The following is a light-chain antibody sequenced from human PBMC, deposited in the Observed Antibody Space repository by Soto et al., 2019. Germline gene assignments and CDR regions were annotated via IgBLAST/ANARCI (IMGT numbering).Light chain of an antibody. CDR2: GAS. Sequence: EIVMTQSPATLSVSPGERATLSCRASQSISSSLAWYQQKPGQAPRLHIHGASTRATSNPGRFSGSGSGAEFTLTISSLQSEDFALYYCQQYYDWPPTFGQGTKVDIK. J-gene: IGKJ1*01. V-gene: IGKV3-15*01. CDR1: QSISSS. CDR3: QQYYDWPPT.